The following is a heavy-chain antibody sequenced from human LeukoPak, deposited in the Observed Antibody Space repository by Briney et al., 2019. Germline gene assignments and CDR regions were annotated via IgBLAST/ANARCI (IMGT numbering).Heavy chain of an antibody. D-gene: IGHD5-18*01. CDR3: AADPDTTMAFDC. J-gene: IGHJ4*02. CDR2: IVGDSTDT. Sequence: ASVTVSCKASGFTFTSSSIQWIRQARGQRLEWIGWIVGDSTDTYYAQRFQERVTIARDMSTSTAYLELSSLRSEDTAVYYCAADPDTTMAFDCWGQGTLVTVSS. V-gene: IGHV1-58*02. CDR1: GFTFTSSS.